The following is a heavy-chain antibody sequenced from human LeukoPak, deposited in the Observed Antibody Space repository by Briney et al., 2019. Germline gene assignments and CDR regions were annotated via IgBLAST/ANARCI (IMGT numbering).Heavy chain of an antibody. Sequence: GGSLRLSCAASGFTFSDYYMSWICQAPGKGLGWVSYISSSGSTIYYADSVKGRFTISRDNSKNTLYLQMNSLRAEDTAVYYCAKMGPPTTVTTSEVGYWGQGTLVTVSS. D-gene: IGHD4-17*01. J-gene: IGHJ4*02. CDR3: AKMGPPTTVTTSEVGY. V-gene: IGHV3-11*01. CDR1: GFTFSDYY. CDR2: ISSSGSTI.